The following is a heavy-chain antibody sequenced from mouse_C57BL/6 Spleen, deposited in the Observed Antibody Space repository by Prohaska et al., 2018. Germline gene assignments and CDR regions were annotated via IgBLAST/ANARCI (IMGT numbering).Heavy chain of an antibody. J-gene: IGHJ1*03. V-gene: IGHV1-59*01. CDR3: QCITPLYWYFDV. Sequence: PGQGLEWIGVIDPSDSYTNYNQKFKGKATLTVDTSSSTSYMQLSSLTAEDSAVYYCQCITPLYWYFDVWGTGTTVTVSS. CDR2: IDPSDSYT. D-gene: IGHD1-1*01.